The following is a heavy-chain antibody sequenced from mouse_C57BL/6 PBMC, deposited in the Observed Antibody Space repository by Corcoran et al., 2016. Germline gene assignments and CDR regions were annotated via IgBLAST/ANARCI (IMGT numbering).Heavy chain of an antibody. CDR1: GYTFTTYG. Sequence: QNQLVQSGPELKKPGETVKISCKASGYTFTTYGMSWVKQAPGKGVKWMCWINTYSGVPTYADDFKGRFAFSLETSASTAYLQINNLKNEDTATYCCARRDGSGYWYFDVWGTGTTVTVSS. CDR2: INTYSGVP. CDR3: ARRDGSGYWYFDV. J-gene: IGHJ1*03. V-gene: IGHV9-3*01. D-gene: IGHD1-1*01.